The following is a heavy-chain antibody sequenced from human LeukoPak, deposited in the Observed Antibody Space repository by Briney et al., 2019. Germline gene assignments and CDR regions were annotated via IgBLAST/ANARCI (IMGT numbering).Heavy chain of an antibody. CDR1: GFTFSSYA. Sequence: GGSLRLSCAASGFTFSSYAMHWVRQAPGKGLEWVADISYDGSNKYYADSVKGRFTISRDNSKNTLYLQMNSLRAEDTAVYYCARAFRWDYYYGMDVWGQGTTVTVSS. CDR3: ARAFRWDYYYGMDV. J-gene: IGHJ6*02. D-gene: IGHD2/OR15-2a*01. CDR2: ISYDGSNK. V-gene: IGHV3-30-3*01.